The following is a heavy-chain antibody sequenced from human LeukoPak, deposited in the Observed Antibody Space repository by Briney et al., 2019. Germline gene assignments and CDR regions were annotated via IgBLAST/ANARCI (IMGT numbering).Heavy chain of an antibody. CDR2: IYHSGST. V-gene: IGHV4-38-2*02. CDR3: ARDARVQKWFGELLKTTTYYFDY. Sequence: SETLSLTCTVSGYSISSGYYWGWIRQPPGKGLEWIGSIYHSGSTYYNPSLKSRVTISVEMSKNQFSLKLSSVTAADTAVYYCARDARVQKWFGELLKTTTYYFDYWGQGTLVTVSS. J-gene: IGHJ4*02. CDR1: GYSISSGYY. D-gene: IGHD3-10*01.